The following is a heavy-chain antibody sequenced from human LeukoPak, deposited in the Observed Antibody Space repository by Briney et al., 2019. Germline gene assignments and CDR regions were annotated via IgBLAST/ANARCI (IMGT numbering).Heavy chain of an antibody. CDR3: AKDRTRQAY. Sequence: GGSLGLSCAASGFTFSNYRMSWVRQTPGKGLEWVANIKEDGSDKYYVDSLKGRFTISRDNAKNSLYLQMNSLRAEDTAVYYCAKDRTRQAYWGQGTLVTVSS. CDR1: GFTFSNYR. D-gene: IGHD3-3*01. J-gene: IGHJ4*02. V-gene: IGHV3-7*03. CDR2: IKEDGSDK.